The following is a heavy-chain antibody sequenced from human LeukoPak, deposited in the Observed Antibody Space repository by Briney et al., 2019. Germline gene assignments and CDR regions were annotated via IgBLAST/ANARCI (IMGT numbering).Heavy chain of an antibody. V-gene: IGHV3-30*02. D-gene: IGHD4-17*01. CDR1: GFTFSSYG. CDR2: IRYDGSNK. CDR3: AKGYGDKGDYFDY. Sequence: GGAPRLSCAASGFTFSSYGMHWVRQAPGKGLEWVAFIRYDGSNKYYADSVKGRFTISRDNSKNTLYLQMNSLRAEDTAVYYCAKGYGDKGDYFDYWGQGTLVTVSS. J-gene: IGHJ4*02.